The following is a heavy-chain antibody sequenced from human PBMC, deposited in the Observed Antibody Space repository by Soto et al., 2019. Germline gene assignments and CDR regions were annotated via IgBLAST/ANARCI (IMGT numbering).Heavy chain of an antibody. CDR1: GFTFSSYL. D-gene: IGHD3-9*01. CDR3: PREICGRTTGCAN. CDR2: IGQDGSAK. J-gene: IGHJ4*02. V-gene: IGHV3-7*01. Sequence: EVQLVESGGDLVQPGGSLRLSCAASGFTFSSYLMRWVRQAPGKGLEWVANIGQDGSAKCYMCSVKGRFTISRDNAKNSLYLQMDRLRVEDRAIYYGPREICGRTTGCANWGQGPLVIVSS.